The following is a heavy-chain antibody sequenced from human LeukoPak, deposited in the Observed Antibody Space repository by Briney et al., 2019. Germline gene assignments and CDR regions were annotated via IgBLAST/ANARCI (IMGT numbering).Heavy chain of an antibody. CDR1: GFTFSSYA. J-gene: IGHJ4*02. V-gene: IGHV3-23*01. D-gene: IGHD2-8*01. CDR2: ISGSGGST. CDR3: ATRGGYCTNGVCSPR. Sequence: PGGSLRLSCAASGFTFSSYAMSWVRQAPGKGLEWVSAISGSGGSTYYADSVKGRFTISRDNSKNTLYLQMNSLRAEDTAVYYCATRGGYCTNGVCSPRWGQGTLVTVSS.